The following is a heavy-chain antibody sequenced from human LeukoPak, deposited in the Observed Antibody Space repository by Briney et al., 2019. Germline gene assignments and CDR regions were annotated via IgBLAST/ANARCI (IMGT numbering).Heavy chain of an antibody. D-gene: IGHD3-9*01. CDR3: ARGYHDILTGYPGGDAFDI. CDR2: INHSGST. J-gene: IGHJ3*02. V-gene: IGHV4-34*01. Sequence: SETLSLTCAVYGGSFSGYYWSWIRQPPGKGLEWIGEINHSGSTNYNPSLKSRVTISVDTSKDQFSLKLSSVAAADTAVYYCARGYHDILTGYPGGDAFDIWGQGTMVTVSS. CDR1: GGSFSGYY.